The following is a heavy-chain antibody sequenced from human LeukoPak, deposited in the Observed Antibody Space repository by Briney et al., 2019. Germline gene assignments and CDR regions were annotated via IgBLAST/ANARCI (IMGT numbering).Heavy chain of an antibody. CDR1: GYTLTELS. Sequence: GASVKVSCKVSGYTLTELSMHWVRQAPGKGLEWMGGLDPEDGETIYAQKFQGRVTMTEDTSTDTAYMELSSLRSEDTAVYYCATALDTTVTKYFQHWGQGTLVTVSS. J-gene: IGHJ1*01. CDR3: ATALDTTVTKYFQH. V-gene: IGHV1-24*01. D-gene: IGHD4-17*01. CDR2: LDPEDGET.